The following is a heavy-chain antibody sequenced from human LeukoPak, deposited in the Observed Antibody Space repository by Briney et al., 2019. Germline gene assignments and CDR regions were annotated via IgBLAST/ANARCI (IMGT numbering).Heavy chain of an antibody. CDR1: GFTFSSYW. D-gene: IGHD5-12*01. Sequence: GGSLRLSCAASGFTFSSYWMHWVRQAPGKGLVWVSRINSDGSSATYADSVEGRFTISRDNARNTLYLQMNSLRAEDTAVYYCARNENSGWGYFDYWGQGTLVTVSS. J-gene: IGHJ4*02. CDR2: INSDGSSA. CDR3: ARNENSGWGYFDY. V-gene: IGHV3-74*01.